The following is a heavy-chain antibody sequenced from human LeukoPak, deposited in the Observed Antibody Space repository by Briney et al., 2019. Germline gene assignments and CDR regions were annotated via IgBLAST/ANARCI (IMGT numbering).Heavy chain of an antibody. CDR2: ISADGGST. CDR1: GFNFDAYA. V-gene: IGHV3-43*02. J-gene: IGHJ4*02. D-gene: IGHD6-13*01. Sequence: GGSLRLSCAASGFNFDAYAMHWVRQAPGKGLQWISLISADGGSTYYADSVKGRFTISRDNSKNSLYLQMNSLTTEDTAFYYCAKDKGGTIVWYGRWAIGLFDYWGQGTLLTVSS. CDR3: AKDKGGTIVWYGRWAIGLFDY.